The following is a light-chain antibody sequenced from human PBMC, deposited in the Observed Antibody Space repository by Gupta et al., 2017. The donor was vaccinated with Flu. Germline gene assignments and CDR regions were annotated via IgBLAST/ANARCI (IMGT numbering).Light chain of an antibody. V-gene: IGLV3-21*03. Sequence: GKRSTRIGGAKMMVSNNFEWYHRNPSQTPVLLVYYDIMRPAGIRGRFSGSNSGTTATLTISWAAAGDADDYYGQVGDGSSVWVFGGGTKLTVL. CDR2: YDI. J-gene: IGLJ3*02. CDR3: QVGDGSSVWV. CDR1: MMVSNN.